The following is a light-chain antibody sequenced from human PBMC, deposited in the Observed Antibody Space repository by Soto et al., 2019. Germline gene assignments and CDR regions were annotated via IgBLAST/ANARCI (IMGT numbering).Light chain of an antibody. J-gene: IGLJ1*01. CDR3: CSFAGISTFYV. Sequence: QSVLTQAASVSGSPGQSISISCAGTSDDAGSYNLVSWYQQYPGKAPKLIIYEDTKRPSGVSNRFSGSKSGNTASLTISGLHAEDEADYYCCSFAGISTFYVFGTGTKLTVL. CDR2: EDT. CDR1: SDDAGSYNL. V-gene: IGLV2-23*01.